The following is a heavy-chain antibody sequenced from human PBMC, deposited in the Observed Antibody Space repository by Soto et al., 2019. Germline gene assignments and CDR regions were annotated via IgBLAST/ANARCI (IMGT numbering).Heavy chain of an antibody. J-gene: IGHJ4*02. D-gene: IGHD6-19*01. CDR2: IYHGESA. CDR3: ANNDGWNFDS. Sequence: QVHLQESGPGLVKPSGTLSLICDVSGGSISSGKWWSWVRQPPGKGLEWIGEIYHGESASYNPSFRSRAVISVDKSKNQLYLNLNSVTAADTAVYFCANNDGWNFDSWGQGILVTVSS. CDR1: GGSISSGKW. V-gene: IGHV4-4*02.